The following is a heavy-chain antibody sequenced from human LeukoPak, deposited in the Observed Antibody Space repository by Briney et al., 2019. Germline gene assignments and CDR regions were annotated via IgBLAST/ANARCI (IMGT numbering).Heavy chain of an antibody. D-gene: IGHD4/OR15-4a*01. CDR2: ISGDSYYI. V-gene: IGHV3-21*01. CDR1: GFSFSTYS. CDR3: ARVSSVPTPRGLDF. Sequence: PGGSLRLPCVASGFSFSTYSMNWVRQAPGRRPEWVSSISGDSYYIFYADSVKGRFTVSRDNAQNSLFLQMNSLKADDTAVYYCARVSSVPTPRGLDFWGQGTLVTVSS. J-gene: IGHJ4*02.